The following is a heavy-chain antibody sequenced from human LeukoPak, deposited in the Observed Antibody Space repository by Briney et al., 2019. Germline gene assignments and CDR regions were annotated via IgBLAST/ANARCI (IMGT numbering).Heavy chain of an antibody. D-gene: IGHD3-10*01. Sequence: SVKVSCKASGGTFSSYAISWVRQAPGQGLEWMGEIIPIFGTANYAQKFQGRVTITTDESTSTAYMELSSLRSEDTAVYYCASYYGSGSYYPYYFDYWGQGTLVTVSS. CDR1: GGTFSSYA. J-gene: IGHJ4*02. V-gene: IGHV1-69*05. CDR2: IIPIFGTA. CDR3: ASYYGSGSYYPYYFDY.